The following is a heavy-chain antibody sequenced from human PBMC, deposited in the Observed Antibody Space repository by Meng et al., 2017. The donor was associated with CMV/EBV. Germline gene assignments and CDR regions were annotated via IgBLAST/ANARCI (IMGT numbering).Heavy chain of an antibody. CDR3: AKHFHRFNIAVAPGY. D-gene: IGHD6-19*01. J-gene: IGHJ4*02. V-gene: IGHV3-23*01. CDR2: ISGSGGST. CDR1: GFTFSSYA. Sequence: GESLKISCGASGFTFSSYAMSWVRQAPGKGLEWVSAISGSGGSTYYADSVKGRFTISRDNSKNTLYLQMNSLRAEDTAVYYCAKHFHRFNIAVAPGYWGQGTLVTVSS.